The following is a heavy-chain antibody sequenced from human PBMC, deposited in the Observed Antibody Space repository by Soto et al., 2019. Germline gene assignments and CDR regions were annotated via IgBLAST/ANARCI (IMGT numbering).Heavy chain of an antibody. D-gene: IGHD2-21*02. Sequence: QVHLQESGPGLVNPSGTLTLTCAVSGGSISSSHWWGWVRQAPGKGLAWIGEIYHSGSTNYNPSLKSRITTSVDKSNNQCSVNLSSVTAADTAVYYCVRDADETAIVPAPWLVWCRGTMVTVSS. CDR3: VRDADETAIVPAPWLV. CDR2: IYHSGST. V-gene: IGHV4-4*02. CDR1: GGSISSSHW. J-gene: IGHJ6*02.